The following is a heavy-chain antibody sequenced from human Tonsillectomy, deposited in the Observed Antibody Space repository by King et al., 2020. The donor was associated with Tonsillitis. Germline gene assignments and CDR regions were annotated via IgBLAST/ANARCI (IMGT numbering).Heavy chain of an antibody. Sequence: VTLKESGPALVKPTQTLTLTCTFSGFSLSTSAMRVTWIRQPPRKALDWLARIDWDDDKFYSPSLKTRLTISNDTSKNQVVLTMTNMDPVDTATYYCARTNYSPYYFDYWGQGTLVTVSS. V-gene: IGHV2-70*04. CDR2: IDWDDDK. CDR1: GFSLSTSAMR. D-gene: IGHD4-11*01. CDR3: ARTNYSPYYFDY. J-gene: IGHJ4*02.